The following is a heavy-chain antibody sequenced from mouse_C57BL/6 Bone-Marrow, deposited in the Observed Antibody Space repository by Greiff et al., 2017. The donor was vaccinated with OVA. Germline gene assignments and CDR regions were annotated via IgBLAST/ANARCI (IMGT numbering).Heavy chain of an antibody. D-gene: IGHD3-2*02. V-gene: IGHV3-6*01. CDR2: ISYDGSN. Sequence: VQLQQSGPGLVKPSQSLSLTCSVTGYSITSGYYWNWIRQFPGNKLEWMGYISYDGSNNYNPSLKNRISITRDTSKNQFFLKLNSVTTEDTATYYCARGQTAQARAWFAYWGQGTLVTVSA. CDR1: GYSITSGYY. CDR3: ARGQTAQARAWFAY. J-gene: IGHJ3*01.